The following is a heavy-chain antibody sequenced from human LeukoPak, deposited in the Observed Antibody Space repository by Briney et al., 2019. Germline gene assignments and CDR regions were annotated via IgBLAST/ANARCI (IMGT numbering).Heavy chain of an antibody. Sequence: PGGSLRLSCAASGFTFSYYGMHWVRQAPGKGLEWVAVIWYDGSNKYYADSVKGRFTISRDNSKNTLYLQMNSLRAEDTAVYYCARDRPQGDYFDYWGQGTLVTVSS. CDR2: IWYDGSNK. CDR3: ARDRPQGDYFDY. CDR1: GFTFSYYG. V-gene: IGHV3-33*01. J-gene: IGHJ4*02.